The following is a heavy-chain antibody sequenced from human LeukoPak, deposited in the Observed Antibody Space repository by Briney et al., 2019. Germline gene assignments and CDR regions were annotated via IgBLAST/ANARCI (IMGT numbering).Heavy chain of an antibody. D-gene: IGHD3-16*01. CDR1: GFTFDDYA. J-gene: IGHJ4*02. Sequence: GRSLRLSCAASGFTFDDYAMHWVRQAPGKGLEWVSGISWNSGSIGYADSVKGRFTISRDNSKDTLYLQMNSLRAEDTAVYFCAKDQPLVYFDYWGQGTLVTVSS. V-gene: IGHV3-9*01. CDR2: ISWNSGSI. CDR3: AKDQPLVYFDY.